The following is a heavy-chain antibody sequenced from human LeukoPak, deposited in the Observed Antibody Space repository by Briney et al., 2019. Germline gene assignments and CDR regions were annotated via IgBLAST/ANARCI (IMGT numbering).Heavy chain of an antibody. CDR3: ARDRRYDFWSGYPTRDYYMDV. CDR2: IYSGGST. J-gene: IGHJ6*03. Sequence: PGGSLRLSCAASGFTVSSNYMSWVRQAPGKGLEWVSVIYSGGSTHYADSVKGRFTISRDNSKNTLYLQMNSLRAEDTAVYYCARDRRYDFWSGYPTRDYYMDVWGKGTTVTVSS. CDR1: GFTVSSNY. D-gene: IGHD3-3*01. V-gene: IGHV3-53*01.